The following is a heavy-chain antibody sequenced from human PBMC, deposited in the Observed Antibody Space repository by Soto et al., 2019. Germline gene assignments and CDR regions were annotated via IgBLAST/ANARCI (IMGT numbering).Heavy chain of an antibody. CDR3: ARGSLITMVRNPGGFDY. J-gene: IGHJ4*02. Sequence: EVQLVESGGGVVRPGGSLRLSCAASGFTFDDYGMSWVRQAPGKGLEWVSGINWNGGSTGYADSVKGRFTISRDNAKNSLYLQMNSLRAEDTALYYCARGSLITMVRNPGGFDYWGQGTLVTVSS. CDR2: INWNGGST. CDR1: GFTFDDYG. V-gene: IGHV3-20*04. D-gene: IGHD3-10*01.